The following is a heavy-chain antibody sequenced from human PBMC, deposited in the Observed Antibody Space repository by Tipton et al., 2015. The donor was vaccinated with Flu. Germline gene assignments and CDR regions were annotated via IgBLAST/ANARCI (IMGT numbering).Heavy chain of an antibody. CDR3: ARVGGCSYYYYGMDV. J-gene: IGHJ6*02. CDR2: IYYSGST. V-gene: IGHV4-59*01. Sequence: LRLSCTVSGGSISSYYWSWIRQPPGKGLEWIGYIYYSGSTNYNPSLKSRVTISVDTSKNQFSLKLSSVTAADAAVYYCARVGGCSYYYYGMDVWGQVTTV. CDR1: GGSISSYY. D-gene: IGHD1-26*01.